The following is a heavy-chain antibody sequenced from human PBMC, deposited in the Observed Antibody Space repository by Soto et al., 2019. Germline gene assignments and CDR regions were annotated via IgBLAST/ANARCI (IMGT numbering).Heavy chain of an antibody. D-gene: IGHD3-22*01. Sequence: PGGSLRLSCAASGFTFSNAWMNWVRQAPGKGLEWVGRIKSKTDGGTTDYAAPVKGRFTISRDDSKNTLYLQMNSLKTEDTAVYYCTTDPNYYDSSGYYYVIPHNDYWGQGTLVTVSS. CDR1: GFTFSNAW. J-gene: IGHJ4*02. CDR3: TTDPNYYDSSGYYYVIPHNDY. V-gene: IGHV3-15*07. CDR2: IKSKTDGGTT.